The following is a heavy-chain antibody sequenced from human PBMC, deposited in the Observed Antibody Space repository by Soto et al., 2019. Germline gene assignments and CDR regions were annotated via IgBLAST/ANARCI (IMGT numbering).Heavy chain of an antibody. D-gene: IGHD3-16*02. J-gene: IGHJ4*02. Sequence: GGSLRLSCSASGFKFSNYWMSWVRQAPGKGLEWVGNIKHDTSEAHYADSVKGRFTITRDNIKNFLFLQMNGLRADDTASYYCARDGLLFSGPYRPSRFDYWGLGTLVTVSS. CDR1: GFKFSNYW. V-gene: IGHV3-7*03. CDR3: ARDGLLFSGPYRPSRFDY. CDR2: IKHDTSEA.